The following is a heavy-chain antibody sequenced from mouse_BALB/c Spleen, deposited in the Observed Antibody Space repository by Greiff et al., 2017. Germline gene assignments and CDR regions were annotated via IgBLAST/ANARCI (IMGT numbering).Heavy chain of an antibody. V-gene: IGHV1-77*01. Sequence: QVQLQQSGPELVKPGALVKISCKASGYTFTSYDINWIKQRPGQGLEWIGRIAPGSGSTYYNEMFKGKATLTVDTSSSTAYIQLSSLSSEDSAVYFCARGRWSPAYWGQGTLVTVSA. CDR1: GYTFTSYD. J-gene: IGHJ3*01. CDR3: ARGRWSPAY. CDR2: IAPGSGST. D-gene: IGHD2-3*01.